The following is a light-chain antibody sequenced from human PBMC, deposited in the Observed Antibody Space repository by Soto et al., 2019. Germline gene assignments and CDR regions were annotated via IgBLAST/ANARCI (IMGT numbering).Light chain of an antibody. CDR2: GAS. Sequence: DIQMTQSPSSLSASVGDRVTITCRASQSISTYVNWYQQKPGKAPKVLIYGASSLQSGVPSRFSGGGSGTDFTLSISSLQPEDFATYYCQQTYRAPLTFGGGTNVEIK. CDR3: QQTYRAPLT. J-gene: IGKJ4*01. V-gene: IGKV1-39*01. CDR1: QSISTY.